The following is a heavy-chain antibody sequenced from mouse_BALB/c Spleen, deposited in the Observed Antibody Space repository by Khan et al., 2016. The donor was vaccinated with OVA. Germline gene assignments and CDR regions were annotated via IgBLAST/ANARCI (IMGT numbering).Heavy chain of an antibody. CDR2: ISSGGTYT. D-gene: IGHD1-1*01. V-gene: IGHV5-6-4*01. J-gene: IGHJ2*01. Sequence: DVMLVESGGGLVRPGGSLKLSCAASGFSFSSYSMSWVRQTPEKRLEWVATISSGGTYTYYPDSVKGRFTISRDNAKNTLYLQMSSLKSEAIALYYCPRQRGYYGHNPYVDYWGQGTTLTVAS. CDR3: PRQRGYYGHNPYVDY. CDR1: GFSFSSYS.